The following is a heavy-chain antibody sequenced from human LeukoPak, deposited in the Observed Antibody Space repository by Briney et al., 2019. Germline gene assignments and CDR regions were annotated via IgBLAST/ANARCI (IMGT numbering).Heavy chain of an antibody. CDR1: GFSFSDSY. CDR3: ATDPRLLIY. Sequence: KPGGSLRLSCVVSGFSFSDSYMTWIRQTPGKGLEWLAYISGSSSDIYYADSVKGRFTISRDNAKNSLFLQMNGLRPEDTALYYCATDPRLLIYWGHGTLVTVSS. D-gene: IGHD2-21*01. CDR2: ISGSSSDI. V-gene: IGHV3-11*01. J-gene: IGHJ4*01.